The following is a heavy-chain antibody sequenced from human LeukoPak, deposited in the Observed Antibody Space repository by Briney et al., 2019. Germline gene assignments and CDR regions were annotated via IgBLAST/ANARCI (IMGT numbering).Heavy chain of an antibody. CDR1: GFTFDDYA. J-gene: IGHJ5*02. D-gene: IGHD4-17*01. Sequence: PGGSLRLSCAASGFTFDDYAMHWVRQAPGKGLEWVSLISWDGGSTYYADSVKGRFTISRDNSKNTLYLQMNSLRAEDTAVYYCAKDGEDYGDYEGWFDPWGQGTLVTVSS. CDR2: ISWDGGST. CDR3: AKDGEDYGDYEGWFDP. V-gene: IGHV3-43D*03.